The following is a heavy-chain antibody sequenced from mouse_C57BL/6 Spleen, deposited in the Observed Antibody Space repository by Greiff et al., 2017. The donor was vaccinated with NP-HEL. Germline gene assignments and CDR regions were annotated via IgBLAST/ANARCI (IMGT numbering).Heavy chain of an antibody. CDR3: ARADYEDWYFDV. CDR1: GYTFTSYW. J-gene: IGHJ1*03. D-gene: IGHD2-4*01. CDR2: IHPNSGST. V-gene: IGHV1-64*01. Sequence: QVQLQQPGAELVKPGASVKLSCKASGYTFTSYWMHWVKQRPGQGLEWIGMIHPNSGSTNYNEKFKSKATLTVDKSSSTAYMQLSSLTSEDSAVYYCARADYEDWYFDVWGTGTTVTVSS.